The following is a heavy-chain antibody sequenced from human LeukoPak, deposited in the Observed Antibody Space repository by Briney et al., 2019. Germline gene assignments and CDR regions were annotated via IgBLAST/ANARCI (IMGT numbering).Heavy chain of an antibody. Sequence: PGGSLSLSCAAFGFTFSSYWMHWVRQAPGKGLVWVSRINTDGSTTTYADSVKGRFTISRDNAKNTLYLQMNSLRAEDTAVYYCARGNGGHIDYWGQGTLVTVSS. CDR1: GFTFSSYW. CDR2: INTDGSTT. V-gene: IGHV3-74*01. CDR3: ARGNGGHIDY. D-gene: IGHD4-23*01. J-gene: IGHJ4*02.